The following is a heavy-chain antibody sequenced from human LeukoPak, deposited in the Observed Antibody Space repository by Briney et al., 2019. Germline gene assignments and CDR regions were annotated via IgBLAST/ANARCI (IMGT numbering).Heavy chain of an antibody. CDR1: GFPFNSYW. J-gene: IGHJ4*02. CDR3: ARATSAWYGTYFDF. D-gene: IGHD6-19*01. Sequence: GSLRLSCAASGFPFNSYWMTWVRTAPGKGLEWVANIKQDGSEEYYVDSVRGRFTISRDNAENSLDLQMTSQIAADTSVYYCARATSAWYGTYFDFWGQGTLVTVTS. CDR2: IKQDGSEE. V-gene: IGHV3-7*04.